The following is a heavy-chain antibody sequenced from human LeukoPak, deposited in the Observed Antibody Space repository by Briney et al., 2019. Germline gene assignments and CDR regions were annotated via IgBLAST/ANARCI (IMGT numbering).Heavy chain of an antibody. Sequence: PSETLSLTCAVYGGSFSGYYWSWIRQPPGKGLEWIGEINHSGSTNYNPSLKSRVTISVDTSKNQFSLKLSSATAADTAVYYCARGRPRGYSYGRAFDIWGQGTMVTVSS. D-gene: IGHD5-18*01. V-gene: IGHV4-34*01. J-gene: IGHJ3*02. CDR2: INHSGST. CDR1: GGSFSGYY. CDR3: ARGRPRGYSYGRAFDI.